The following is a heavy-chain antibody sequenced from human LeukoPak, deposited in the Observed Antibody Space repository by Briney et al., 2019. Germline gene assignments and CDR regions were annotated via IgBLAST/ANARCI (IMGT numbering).Heavy chain of an antibody. CDR2: ISYDGSNK. CDR3: AKGSLRLGELLNYFDY. V-gene: IGHV3-30*18. CDR1: GFTFSSYG. D-gene: IGHD3-16*01. J-gene: IGHJ4*02. Sequence: GGSLRLSCAASGFTFSSYGMHWVRQAPGKGLEWVAVISYDGSNKYYADSVKGRFTISRDNSKNTLYLQMNSLRAEDTAVYYYAKGSLRLGELLNYFDYWGQGTLVTVSS.